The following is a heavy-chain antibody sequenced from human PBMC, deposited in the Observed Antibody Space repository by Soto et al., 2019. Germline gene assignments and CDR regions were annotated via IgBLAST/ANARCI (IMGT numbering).Heavy chain of an antibody. CDR3: ARGGDYGGHGGY. CDR2: IYHSGRT. Sequence: QLQLQESGSGLVKPSQTLSLTCAVSGGSISSGGYSWSWIRQPPGKGMEWIGYIYHSGRTYNNPSLKSRATISVHRSKNQFSLKLSSVTAADTAVYDCARGGDYGGHGGYWGPGTLVTVSS. CDR1: GGSISSGGYS. D-gene: IGHD4-17*01. V-gene: IGHV4-30-2*01. J-gene: IGHJ4*02.